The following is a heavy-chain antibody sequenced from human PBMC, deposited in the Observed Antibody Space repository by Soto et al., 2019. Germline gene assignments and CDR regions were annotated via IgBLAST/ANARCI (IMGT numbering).Heavy chain of an antibody. CDR3: ARVTYYDILTGPNWFDP. CDR1: GDSLSSNSAA. CDR2: TYYRSKWYN. V-gene: IGHV6-1*01. J-gene: IGHJ5*02. Sequence: PSQTLSLPCAISGDSLSSNSAAWNWIRQSPSRGLEWLGRTYYRSKWYNDYAVSVKSRITINPDTSKNQCSLQLNSVTPEDTAVYYCARVTYYDILTGPNWFDPWGQGTLVTVS. D-gene: IGHD3-9*01.